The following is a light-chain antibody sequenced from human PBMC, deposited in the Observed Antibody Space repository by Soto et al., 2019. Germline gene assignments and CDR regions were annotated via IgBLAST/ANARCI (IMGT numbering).Light chain of an antibody. J-gene: IGKJ4*01. CDR2: GAS. V-gene: IGKV1-9*01. CDR3: QQLNSYPLLT. Sequence: DIELTQSPAFLSVSLGDRATISCRASQGVSSYLAWYQQKPGKAPKLLIYGASTMHTGVPARFSGSGSGTEFTLTISSLQPEDFATYYCQQLNSYPLLTFGGGTKVDIK. CDR1: QGVSSY.